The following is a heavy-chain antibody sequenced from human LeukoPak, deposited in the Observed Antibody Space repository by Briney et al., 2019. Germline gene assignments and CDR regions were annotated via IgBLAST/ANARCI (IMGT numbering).Heavy chain of an antibody. Sequence: AGGSLRLSCAASGFTFSSYSMNWVRQAPGKGLEWVSSISSSSSYIYYADSVKGRFTISRDNAKNSLYLQMNSLRAEDTAVYYCARASRLPYYYGMDVWGQGTTVTVSS. V-gene: IGHV3-21*01. J-gene: IGHJ6*02. D-gene: IGHD6-25*01. CDR2: ISSSSSYI. CDR3: ARASRLPYYYGMDV. CDR1: GFTFSSYS.